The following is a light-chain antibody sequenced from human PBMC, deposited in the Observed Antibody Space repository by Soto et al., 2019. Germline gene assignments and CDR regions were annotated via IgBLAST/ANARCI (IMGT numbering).Light chain of an antibody. V-gene: IGKV1-12*01. CDR3: QQANSFPFT. Sequence: DIPMTQSPSSVSASVGDRVTITCRASQAISRSLAWYQQKPGEAPKLLIYAASILQSGVPSRFSGSGSGTDFTLTITRLQPEDFASYYCQQANSFPFTFSPGTKV. CDR2: AAS. CDR1: QAISRS. J-gene: IGKJ3*01.